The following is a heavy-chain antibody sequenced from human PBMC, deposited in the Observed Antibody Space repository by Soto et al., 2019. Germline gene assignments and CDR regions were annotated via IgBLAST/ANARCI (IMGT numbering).Heavy chain of an antibody. Sequence: QVQLVQSGAEVKKPGSSVKVSCKASGGTFSSYAISWVRQAPGQGLEWMGGIIPISGTANYAQKFQGRVTITADESTSTAYMELSSQGSEDTAVYYCARSQGTSTSLEIYYYYYYGMDVWGQGTTVTVSS. V-gene: IGHV1-69*01. CDR3: ARSQGTSTSLEIYYYYYYGMDV. D-gene: IGHD2-2*01. CDR1: GGTFSSYA. J-gene: IGHJ6*02. CDR2: IIPISGTA.